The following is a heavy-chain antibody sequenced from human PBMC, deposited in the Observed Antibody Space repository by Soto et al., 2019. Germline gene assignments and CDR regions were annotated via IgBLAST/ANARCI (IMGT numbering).Heavy chain of an antibody. Sequence: EVQLVESGGGLVQPGGSLRLSCAASGFTFSSYDMHWVRQVAGKGLEWVSAIGVAGDTYYPDSVKDRFTISRENAKNSLYLQMNSLRAEDTAVYYCASGGWGSSWYEGGSRIDYWGQGTLVTVSS. V-gene: IGHV3-13*01. CDR3: ASGGWGSSWYEGGSRIDY. CDR1: GFTFSSYD. J-gene: IGHJ4*02. D-gene: IGHD6-13*01. CDR2: IGVAGDT.